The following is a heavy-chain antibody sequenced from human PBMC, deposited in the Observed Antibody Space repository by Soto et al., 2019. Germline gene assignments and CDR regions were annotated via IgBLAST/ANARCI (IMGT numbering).Heavy chain of an antibody. CDR2: IYHSGST. V-gene: IGHV4-30-2*01. D-gene: IGHD5-18*01. CDR3: ASWGESYGYDY. CDR1: GCSISSGGYS. Sequence: SETLSLTCAVSGCSISSGGYSWSWIRQPPGKGLEWIGYIYHSGSTYYNPSLKSRVTISVDRSKNQFSLKLSSVTAADTAVYYCASWGESYGYDYWGQGTLVTVSS. J-gene: IGHJ4*02.